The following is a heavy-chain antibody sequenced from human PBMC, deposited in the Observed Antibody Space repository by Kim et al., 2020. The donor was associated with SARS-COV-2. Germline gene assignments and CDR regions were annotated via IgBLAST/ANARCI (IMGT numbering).Heavy chain of an antibody. J-gene: IGHJ4*02. V-gene: IGHV4-34*01. CDR1: GGSFSGYY. D-gene: IGHD2-15*01. CDR2: INHSGST. CDR3: ARLYGGNTPDY. Sequence: SETLSLTCAVYGGSFSGYYWSWIRQPPGKGLEWIGEINHSGSTNYNPSLKSRVTISVDTSKNQFSLKLSSVTAADTAVYYCARLYGGNTPDYWGQGTLVTVSS.